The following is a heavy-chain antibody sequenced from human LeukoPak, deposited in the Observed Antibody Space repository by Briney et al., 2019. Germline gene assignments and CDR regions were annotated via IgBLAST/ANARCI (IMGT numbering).Heavy chain of an antibody. CDR1: GGSISSYY. CDR2: IYYSGST. J-gene: IGHJ4*02. V-gene: IGHV4-59*08. Sequence: PSETLSLTCTVSGGSISSYYWSWIRQPPGKGLEWIGYIYYSGSTNYNPSLKSRVTISVDTSKNQFSLKLSSVTATDTALYYCARHPPDHGDFLGPFDSWGQGTLVSVSS. D-gene: IGHD4-17*01. CDR3: ARHPPDHGDFLGPFDS.